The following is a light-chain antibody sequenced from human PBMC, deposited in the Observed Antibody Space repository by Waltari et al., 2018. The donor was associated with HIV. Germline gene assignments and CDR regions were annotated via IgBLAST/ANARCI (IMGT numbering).Light chain of an antibody. J-gene: IGKJ3*01. CDR1: QTISVY. Sequence: DIQMTQSPSSLSASLGDRVVITCRASQTISVYLNWYQQKSGRAPKLLIYAASSLQDGVPSRFSGSGSGTDFILTINSLQVEDFATYYCQQSYRGLTFGPGTNVDV. CDR3: QQSYRGLT. V-gene: IGKV1-39*01. CDR2: AAS.